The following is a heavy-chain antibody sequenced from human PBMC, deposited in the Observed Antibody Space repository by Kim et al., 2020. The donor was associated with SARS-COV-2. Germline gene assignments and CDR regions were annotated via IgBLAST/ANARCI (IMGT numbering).Heavy chain of an antibody. D-gene: IGHD3-10*01. Sequence: ASVKVSCKASGYTFTSYDINWVRQATGQGLEWMGWMNPNSGNTGYAQKFQGRVTMTRNTSISTAYMELSSLRSEDTAVYYCARVLPSSWFGEFHYYYYMDVWGKGTTVTVSS. V-gene: IGHV1-8*01. CDR2: MNPNSGNT. J-gene: IGHJ6*03. CDR1: GYTFTSYD. CDR3: ARVLPSSWFGEFHYYYYMDV.